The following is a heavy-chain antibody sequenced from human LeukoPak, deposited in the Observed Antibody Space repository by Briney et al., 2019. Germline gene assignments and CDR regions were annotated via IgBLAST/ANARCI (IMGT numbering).Heavy chain of an antibody. J-gene: IGHJ4*02. V-gene: IGHV3-30*18. CDR2: ISYDGSNK. CDR1: GFTFSSYG. D-gene: IGHD1-26*01. CDR3: AKTAAGATWDY. Sequence: PGGSLRLSCAASGFTFSSYGMHWVRQAPGKGLEWVAVISYDGSNKYYADSVKGRFTISRDNSKNTLYLQMNSLRAEDTAVYYCAKTAAGATWDYWGQGTLVTVSS.